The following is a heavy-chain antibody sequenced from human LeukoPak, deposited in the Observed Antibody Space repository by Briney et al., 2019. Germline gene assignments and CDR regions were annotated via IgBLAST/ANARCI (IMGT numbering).Heavy chain of an antibody. Sequence: SQTLSLTCDVSGDSMSSSRFSWSWLRQPPGKGLEWIGYSYHGGSTHYNPSLQSRVTISVDRSKKQFSLNLHSVTAADTAVYYCARMVVDVTRWFDPWGQGTLVTVPS. CDR3: ARMVVDVTRWFDP. CDR2: SYHGGST. J-gene: IGHJ5*02. D-gene: IGHD2-15*01. V-gene: IGHV4-30-2*01. CDR1: GDSMSSSRFS.